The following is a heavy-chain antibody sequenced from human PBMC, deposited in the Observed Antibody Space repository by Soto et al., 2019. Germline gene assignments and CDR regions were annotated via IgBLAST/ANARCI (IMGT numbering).Heavy chain of an antibody. V-gene: IGHV3-23*01. D-gene: IGHD1-26*01. J-gene: IGHJ5*02. CDR2: ISGSGFKK. CDR1: GFIFENFG. CDR3: AKNQGVELVPLATVDWFDP. Sequence: LRLSCAASGFIFENFGMSWVRQAPGKGLEWISSISGSGFKKYYADSVKGRFTISRDNSKSTVYLELNNLGAEDTAVYHCAKNQGVELVPLATVDWFDPWGQGSVVTVSS.